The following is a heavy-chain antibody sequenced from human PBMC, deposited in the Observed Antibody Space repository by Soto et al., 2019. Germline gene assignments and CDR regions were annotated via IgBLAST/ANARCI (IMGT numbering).Heavy chain of an antibody. J-gene: IGHJ5*02. Sequence: QVQLVQSGAEVKKPGASVKVSCKASGYTFTSYDINWVRQATGQGLEWMGWMNPNSGNTGYAQKFQGRGAMTRNTAIRTAYMELSSLRSEDTAVYYCARGQLGFGELLWFAPWGQGTLVSVSS. CDR2: MNPNSGNT. D-gene: IGHD3-10*01. CDR3: ARGQLGFGELLWFAP. CDR1: GYTFTSYD. V-gene: IGHV1-8*01.